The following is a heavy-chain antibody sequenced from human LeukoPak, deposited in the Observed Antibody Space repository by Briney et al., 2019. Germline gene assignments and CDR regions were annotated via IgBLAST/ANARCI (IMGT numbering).Heavy chain of an antibody. CDR2: IGGTYNTI. CDR3: ARDHGWAFDY. J-gene: IGHJ4*02. CDR1: GGSISSSN. D-gene: IGHD6-19*01. Sequence: PSETLSLTCAVSGGSISSSNWWSWVRQAPGKGLEWVSYIGGTYNTINYADSVKGRFTISRDNAKNSLYLQMNSLRAEDTAVYYCARDHGWAFDYWGQGTLVTVSS. V-gene: IGHV3-48*04.